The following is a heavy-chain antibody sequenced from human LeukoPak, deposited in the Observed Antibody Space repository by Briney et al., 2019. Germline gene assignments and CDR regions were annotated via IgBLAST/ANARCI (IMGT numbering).Heavy chain of an antibody. J-gene: IGHJ5*01. Sequence: PGGTLRLSCAASGFTFSSYSMNWVRQAPGKGLEWVAVISYDGSDKYYVDSVKGRFTISRDNSKNTLYLQMNSLRAEDTAVYYCARASPPYYDFWSSYYSPFDSWGQGTLVTVSS. D-gene: IGHD3-3*01. CDR1: GFTFSSYS. CDR2: ISYDGSDK. V-gene: IGHV3-30*03. CDR3: ARASPPYYDFWSSYYSPFDS.